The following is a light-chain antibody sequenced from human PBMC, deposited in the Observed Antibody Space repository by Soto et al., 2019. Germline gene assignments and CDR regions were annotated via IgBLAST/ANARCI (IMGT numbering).Light chain of an antibody. Sequence: QSVLTQPASVSASPGQSITISCTGTSSDVGGYNYVSWYQQHPGKAPKLMIYDVSNRPSGVSDRFSGSKSGNTASLTISGLQAEDEADYYCNSYTSSRTHVFGTGTKVTVL. V-gene: IGLV2-14*01. CDR3: NSYTSSRTHV. J-gene: IGLJ1*01. CDR1: SSDVGGYNY. CDR2: DVS.